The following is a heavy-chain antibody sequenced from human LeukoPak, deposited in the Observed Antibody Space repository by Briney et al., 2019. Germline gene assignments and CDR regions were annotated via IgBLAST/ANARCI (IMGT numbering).Heavy chain of an antibody. V-gene: IGHV3-66*04. J-gene: IGHJ4*02. CDR2: IYSGGST. Sequence: GGSLRLSCAASGFTFSTYAMPWVRQAPGKGLEWVSVIYSGGSTYYADSVKGRFTISRDNSKNTLYLQMNSLRAEDTAVYYCARRVVPAAMGFSYYFDYWGQGTLVTVSS. CDR1: GFTFSTYA. CDR3: ARRVVPAAMGFSYYFDY. D-gene: IGHD2-2*01.